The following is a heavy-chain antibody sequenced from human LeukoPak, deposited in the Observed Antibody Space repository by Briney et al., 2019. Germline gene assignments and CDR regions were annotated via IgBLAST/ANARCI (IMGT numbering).Heavy chain of an antibody. D-gene: IGHD6-19*01. CDR1: GGTFSSYA. CDR3: ARVPGQWPTPYYFDY. Sequence: SVNVSCKASGGTFSSYAISWVRQAPGQGLEWMGGIIPIFGTANYAQKFQGRVTITADESTSTAYMELSSLRSEDTAVYYCARVPGQWPTPYYFDYWGQGTLVTVSS. CDR2: IIPIFGTA. J-gene: IGHJ4*02. V-gene: IGHV1-69*01.